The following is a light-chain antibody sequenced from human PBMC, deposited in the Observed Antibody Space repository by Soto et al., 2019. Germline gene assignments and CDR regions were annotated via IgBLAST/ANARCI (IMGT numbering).Light chain of an antibody. CDR1: KIGSKD. V-gene: IGLV3-9*01. CDR2: VDD. Sequence: SYELTQPLSMSVALGQTAKIPCGGDKIGSKDVHWYQQKPGQAPLLVIYVDDKRPSGIPERISGSNSGNTATLTISRAQAGDAADDYCQVWDSSTVVFGGGTKLTVL. CDR3: QVWDSSTVV. J-gene: IGLJ3*02.